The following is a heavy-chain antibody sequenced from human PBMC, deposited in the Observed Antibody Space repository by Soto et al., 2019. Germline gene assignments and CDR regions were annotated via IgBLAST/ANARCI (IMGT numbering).Heavy chain of an antibody. J-gene: IGHJ6*02. D-gene: IGHD3-3*01. CDR3: ASLRFLEWLSAPEGYYYGMDV. CDR1: GGSISSGGYY. Sequence: SETLSLTCTVSGGSISSGGYYWSWIRQHPGKGREWIGYIYYSGSTYYNPSLKSRVTISVDTSKNQFSLKLSSVTAADTAVYYCASLRFLEWLSAPEGYYYGMDVWGQGTTVTVSS. V-gene: IGHV4-31*03. CDR2: IYYSGST.